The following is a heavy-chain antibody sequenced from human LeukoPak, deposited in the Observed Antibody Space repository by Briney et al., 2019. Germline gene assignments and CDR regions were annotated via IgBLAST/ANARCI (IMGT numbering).Heavy chain of an antibody. CDR3: ARESGWGLPHAFDF. J-gene: IGHJ3*01. D-gene: IGHD3-3*01. Sequence: SSETLSLTCTVSGGSISSYYWSWIRQPPGKGLEWIGYIYYSGSTNYNPSLKSRVTISVDTSKNQFSLKLSSVTAADTAVYYCARESGWGLPHAFDFWGQGTMVTVSS. V-gene: IGHV4-59*01. CDR1: GGSISSYY. CDR2: IYYSGST.